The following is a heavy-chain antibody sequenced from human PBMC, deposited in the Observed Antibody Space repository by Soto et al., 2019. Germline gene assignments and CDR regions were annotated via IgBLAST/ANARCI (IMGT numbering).Heavy chain of an antibody. CDR1: GFTFSSYA. Sequence: GGSLRLSCAASGFTFSSYAMNWVRQAPGKGLEWVSAISGSAATTHFADSVKGRFTISRDNSKNTLYLQMNSLRAEDTAVYYCARDLSFYDSSGSYPPLHWGPGTLVTVSS. CDR2: ISGSAATT. CDR3: ARDLSFYDSSGSYPPLH. D-gene: IGHD3-22*01. V-gene: IGHV3-23*01. J-gene: IGHJ4*02.